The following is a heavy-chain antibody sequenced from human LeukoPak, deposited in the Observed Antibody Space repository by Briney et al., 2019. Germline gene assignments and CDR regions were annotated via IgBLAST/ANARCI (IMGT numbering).Heavy chain of an antibody. CDR2: INHSGST. CDR1: GGSISSYY. CDR3: ARGLYDSSGYPYYYYYYGMDV. D-gene: IGHD3-22*01. J-gene: IGHJ6*02. V-gene: IGHV4-34*01. Sequence: SETLSLTCTVSGGSISSYYWSWIRQPPGKGLEWIGEINHSGSTNYNPSLKSRVTISVDTSKNQFSLKLSSVTAADTAVYYCARGLYDSSGYPYYYYYYGMDVWGQGTTVTVSS.